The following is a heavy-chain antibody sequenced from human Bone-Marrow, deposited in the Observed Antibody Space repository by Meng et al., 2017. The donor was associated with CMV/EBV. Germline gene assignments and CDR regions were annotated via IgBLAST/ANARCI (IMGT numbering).Heavy chain of an antibody. D-gene: IGHD2-8*01. CDR1: GITFTFSNSW. J-gene: IGHJ4*02. CDR2: IKSKTDGGAT. V-gene: IGHV3-15*01. CDR3: TADFLGVYYFDY. Sequence: GGSLRLSCAASGITFTFSNSWMSWVRQAPGKGLEWVGRIKSKTDGGATDYAAPVKGRFTISRDDSKNTLYLQMKSLKTEDTAVYYCTADFLGVYYFDYWGQGTLVTVSS.